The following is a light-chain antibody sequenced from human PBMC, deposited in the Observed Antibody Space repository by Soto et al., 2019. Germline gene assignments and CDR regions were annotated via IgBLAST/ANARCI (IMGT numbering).Light chain of an antibody. CDR1: QSVNSNY. CDR2: GTS. V-gene: IGKV3-20*01. J-gene: IGKJ3*01. Sequence: ESVLTQSPGTLSLSPGERATLSCRASQSVNSNYLAWYQQKPGQAPRLLIYGTSSRATGIPDKFSGSGSGTEFTLTISRLEPEDSVVYYCQQYGGSPIFTFGPGTKLEI. CDR3: QQYGGSPIFT.